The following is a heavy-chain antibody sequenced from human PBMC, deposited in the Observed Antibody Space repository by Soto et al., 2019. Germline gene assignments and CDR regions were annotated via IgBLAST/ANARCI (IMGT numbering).Heavy chain of an antibody. D-gene: IGHD6-13*01. V-gene: IGHV1-2*02. Sequence: GASVKVSCKASGYTFTGYYMHWVRQAPGQGLEWMGWINPNSGGTNYAQKFQGRVTMTRDTSISTAYMELSRLRSDDTAVYYCAGESPDSSSWQPYYYYGMNVWGQGTTVTVSS. CDR3: AGESPDSSSWQPYYYYGMNV. CDR2: INPNSGGT. J-gene: IGHJ6*02. CDR1: GYTFTGYY.